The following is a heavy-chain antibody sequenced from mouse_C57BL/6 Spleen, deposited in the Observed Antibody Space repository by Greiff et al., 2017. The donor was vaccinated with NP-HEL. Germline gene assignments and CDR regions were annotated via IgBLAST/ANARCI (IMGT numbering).Heavy chain of an antibody. Sequence: EVMLVESGGGLVQPKGSLKLSCAASGFSFNTYAMNWVRQAPGKGLEWVARIRSKSNNYATYYADSVKDRFTISRDDSESMLYLQMNNLKTDDTAMYYCVRQGKLVNYFDYWGQGTTLTVSS. CDR3: VRQGKLVNYFDY. CDR2: IRSKSNNYAT. J-gene: IGHJ2*01. CDR1: GFSFNTYA. V-gene: IGHV10-1*01. D-gene: IGHD4-1*01.